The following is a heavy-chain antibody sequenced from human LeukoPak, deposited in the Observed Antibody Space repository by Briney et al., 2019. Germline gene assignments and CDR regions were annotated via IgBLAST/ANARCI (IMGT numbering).Heavy chain of an antibody. CDR1: GGSISYFY. Sequence: SETLSLTCTAPGGSISYFYWSWIRQPAGKGLEWIGRIYTSGSTNYNPSLKSRVTMSVDTSKKQFSLKLSSVTAADTAVYYCARVRGSSGSYEYYHYMDVWGKGTTVTISS. CDR3: ARVRGSSGSYEYYHYMDV. D-gene: IGHD1-26*01. CDR2: IYTSGST. V-gene: IGHV4-4*07. J-gene: IGHJ6*03.